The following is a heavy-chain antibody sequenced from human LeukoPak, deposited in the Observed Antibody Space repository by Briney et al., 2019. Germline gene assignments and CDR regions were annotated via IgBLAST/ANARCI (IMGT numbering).Heavy chain of an antibody. V-gene: IGHV3-7*05. CDR3: VAGTTY. CDR1: GFSFSNFW. CDR2: IKQDGSQK. J-gene: IGHJ4*02. D-gene: IGHD6-19*01. Sequence: QAGGSLRLSCAAYGFSFSNFWMTWVRQAPGKGLEWVAIIKQDGSQKYYVDSVRGRFTISRDNARNSLYLQMNSLRAEDTAVYWAVAGTTYWGQGTLVTVSS.